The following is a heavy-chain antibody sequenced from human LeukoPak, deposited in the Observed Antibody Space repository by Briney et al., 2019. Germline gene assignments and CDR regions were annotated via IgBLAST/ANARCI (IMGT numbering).Heavy chain of an antibody. CDR1: GYTFTDYY. V-gene: IGHV1-2*02. J-gene: IGHJ4*02. Sequence: GASVKVSCKASGYTFTDYYIHWVRQAPGHGLEWMGWINPNSGDTKSAQKLQGRLTMTRDTSITTAYMDLSRLTSDDTAVYYCTRDDRVGARDFDCWGQGTLVTVSS. CDR2: INPNSGDT. D-gene: IGHD1-26*01. CDR3: TRDDRVGARDFDC.